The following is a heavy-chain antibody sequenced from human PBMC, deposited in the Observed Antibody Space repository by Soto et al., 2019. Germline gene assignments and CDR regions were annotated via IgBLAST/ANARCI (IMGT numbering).Heavy chain of an antibody. J-gene: IGHJ4*02. CDR3: ARGWRRAARPISY. D-gene: IGHD6-6*01. CDR1: GGSISSSSYY. V-gene: IGHV4-39*01. Sequence: QLQLQESGPGLVKPSETLSLTCTVSGGSISSSSYYWGWIRQPPGKGLEWIGSIYYSGSTYYNPSLKSRVTISVDTSKNQFSLKLSSVTAADTAVYYCARGWRRAARPISYWGQGTLVTVSS. CDR2: IYYSGST.